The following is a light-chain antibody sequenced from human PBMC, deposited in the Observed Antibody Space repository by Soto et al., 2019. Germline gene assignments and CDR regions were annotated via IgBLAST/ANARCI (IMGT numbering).Light chain of an antibody. CDR2: GAS. J-gene: IGKJ2*01. Sequence: EIVMTQSPATLSVSPGERATLSCRASQSVSSNLAWYQQKPGQAPRLLIYGASTRATGIPARFSGSGSGTEFTLTISSLQSEDFAVYYCKQYNTWPPPPMSTFGQGTKLEIK. CDR3: KQYNTWPPPPMST. CDR1: QSVSSN. V-gene: IGKV3-15*01.